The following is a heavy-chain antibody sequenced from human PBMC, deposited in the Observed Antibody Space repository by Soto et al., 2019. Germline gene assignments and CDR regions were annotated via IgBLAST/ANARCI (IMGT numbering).Heavy chain of an antibody. D-gene: IGHD6-13*01. CDR2: IYHSGST. J-gene: IGHJ4*02. Sequence: PSETLSLTCAVSGGSISSSNWWSWVRQPPGKGLKWIGEIYHSGSTNYNPSLKSRVTISVDKSKNQFSLKLSSVTAADTAVYYCARVGGGAAAGYYFDYWGQGTLVTVSS. CDR3: ARVGGGAAAGYYFDY. V-gene: IGHV4-4*02. CDR1: GGSISSSNW.